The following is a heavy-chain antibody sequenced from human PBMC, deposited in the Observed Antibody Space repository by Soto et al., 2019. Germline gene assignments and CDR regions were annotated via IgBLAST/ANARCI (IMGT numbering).Heavy chain of an antibody. CDR3: ARDLSWGNSSSWYGDNWFDP. CDR2: IYYSGST. D-gene: IGHD6-13*01. J-gene: IGHJ5*02. CDR1: GGSISSYY. V-gene: IGHV4-59*01. Sequence: QVQLQESGPGLVKPSETLSLTCTVSGGSISSYYWSWIRQPPGKGLEWIGYIYYSGSTNYNPSLKSRVTISVDTSKNQFSLKLSSVTAADTAVYYCARDLSWGNSSSWYGDNWFDPRGQGTLVTVSS.